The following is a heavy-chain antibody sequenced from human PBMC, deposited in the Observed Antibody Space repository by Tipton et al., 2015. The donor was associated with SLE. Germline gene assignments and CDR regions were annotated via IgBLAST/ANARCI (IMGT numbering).Heavy chain of an antibody. CDR3: ARENGGNFGTYYFDY. CDR2: IYTSGNT. J-gene: IGHJ4*02. V-gene: IGHV4-61*09. Sequence: LRLSCTVSGGSISSGSYYWRWIRQPAGKGLEWIGYIYTSGNTNYNPSLKSRVTISGDTSKNQFSLKLSSVTAADTAVYYCARENGGNFGTYYFDYWGQGTLVTVSS. CDR1: GGSISSGSYY. D-gene: IGHD4-23*01.